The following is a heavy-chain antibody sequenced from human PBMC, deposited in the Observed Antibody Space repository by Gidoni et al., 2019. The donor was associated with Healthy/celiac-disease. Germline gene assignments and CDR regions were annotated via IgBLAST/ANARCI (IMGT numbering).Heavy chain of an antibody. CDR1: GFTFSSYS. Sequence: EVQLVESGGGLVKTGGSLRLSCAASGFTFSSYSMNWVRQAPGKGLEWVSSMSSSSSYIYYADSVKGQFTISRDNAKNSLYLQMNSLRAEDTAVYYCAGLGIAVAEDWGQGTLVTVSS. D-gene: IGHD6-19*01. V-gene: IGHV3-21*01. J-gene: IGHJ4*02. CDR2: MSSSSSYI. CDR3: AGLGIAVAED.